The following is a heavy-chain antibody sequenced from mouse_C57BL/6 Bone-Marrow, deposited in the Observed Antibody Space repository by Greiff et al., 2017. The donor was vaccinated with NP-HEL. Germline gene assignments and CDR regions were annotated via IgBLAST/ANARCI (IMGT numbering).Heavy chain of an antibody. Sequence: DVMLVESGGGLVKPGGSLKLSCAASGFTFSDYGMHWVRQAPEKGLEWVAYLSSGSSTIYYADTVKGRFTISRDNAKNTLFLQMTRLMSEDTAMYYCARHYFFAYWGQGTLVTVSA. CDR2: LSSGSSTI. D-gene: IGHD1-2*01. CDR3: ARHYFFAY. CDR1: GFTFSDYG. J-gene: IGHJ3*01. V-gene: IGHV5-17*01.